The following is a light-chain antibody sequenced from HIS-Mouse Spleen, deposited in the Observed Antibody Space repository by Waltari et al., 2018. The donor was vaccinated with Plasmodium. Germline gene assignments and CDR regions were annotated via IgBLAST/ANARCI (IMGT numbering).Light chain of an antibody. CDR3: QQYYSYPFT. Sequence: AIRMTQSPSSFSASTGDRVTITCRASQGISSYLAWYQQKPGKAPKLLIYAASTLQSGVPSRFSGSGSWTDVTLTISCLQSEDFATYYCQQYYSYPFTFGPGTKVDIK. J-gene: IGKJ3*01. CDR1: QGISSY. V-gene: IGKV1-8*01. CDR2: AAS.